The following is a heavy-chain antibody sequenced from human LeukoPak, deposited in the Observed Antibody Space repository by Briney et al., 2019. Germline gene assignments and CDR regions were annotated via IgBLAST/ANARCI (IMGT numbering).Heavy chain of an antibody. J-gene: IGHJ6*02. Sequence: GGSLRLSCAASGFSVSSNHMSWVRQAPGKGLEWVSVIYSGGSTYYADSVKGRFTISRDNSKNTLYLQMNSLRAEDTAVYYCARARYSGVPYYYYYGMTSGAKGPRSPSP. V-gene: IGHV3-53*01. CDR2: IYSGGST. D-gene: IGHD5-12*01. CDR3: ARARYSGVPYYYYYGMTS. CDR1: GFSVSSNH.